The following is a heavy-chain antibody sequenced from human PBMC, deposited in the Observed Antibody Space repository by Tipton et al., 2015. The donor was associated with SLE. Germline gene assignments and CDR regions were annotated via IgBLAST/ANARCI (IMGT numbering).Heavy chain of an antibody. V-gene: IGHV4-34*01. CDR3: ARASGGEGATAFDI. Sequence: TLSLTCAVYGGSFSGYYWSWIRQPPGKGLEWIGEINHSGSTNYNPSLKSRVTISVDTSKNQFSLKLSSVTAADTAAYYCARASGGEGATAFDIWDQGTMVTVSS. J-gene: IGHJ3*02. CDR1: GGSFSGYY. CDR2: INHSGST. D-gene: IGHD1-26*01.